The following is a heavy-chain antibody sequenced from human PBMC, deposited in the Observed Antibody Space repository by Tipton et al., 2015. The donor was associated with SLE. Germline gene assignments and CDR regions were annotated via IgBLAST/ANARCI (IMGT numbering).Heavy chain of an antibody. D-gene: IGHD6-13*01. V-gene: IGHV4-38-2*02. CDR3: ARGSGRYSSSWYFSYYYMDV. J-gene: IGHJ6*03. CDR2: IYHIGST. Sequence: TLSLTCTVSGYSISSGYYWGWIRQPPGKGLEWIGSIYHIGSTYYNPSLKSRVTISVDTSKNQFSLRLTSVTAADTAVYYCARGSGRYSSSWYFSYYYMDVWGKGTTVTVSS. CDR1: GYSISSGYY.